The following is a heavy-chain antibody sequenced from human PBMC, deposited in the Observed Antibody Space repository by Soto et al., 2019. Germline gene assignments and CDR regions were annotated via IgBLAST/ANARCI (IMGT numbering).Heavy chain of an antibody. CDR1: GGTFNNYA. D-gene: IGHD1-26*01. V-gene: IGHV1-69*06. Sequence: QVQLVQSGAEVKKPGSSVRVSCKASGGTFNNYAVHWVRQAPGQGLEWMGGIIPKFSTSSAAQKFQGRVTRSVDSATNTADRERISLRAEDTARYYCARGGSGSQADAFHIWGQGTAVTVSS. J-gene: IGHJ3*02. CDR3: ARGGSGSQADAFHI. CDR2: IIPKFSTS.